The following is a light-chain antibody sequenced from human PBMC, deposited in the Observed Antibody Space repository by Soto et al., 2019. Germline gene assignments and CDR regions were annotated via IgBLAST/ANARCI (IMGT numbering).Light chain of an antibody. V-gene: IGKV1-39*01. J-gene: IGKJ4*02. CDR3: QQSHNIPST. CDR2: AAS. Sequence: DLQLTQSPSSLSASVGDRVTITCWARQSISTYLNWYQKKSVKDPKLLIFAASTLESGVPSRFSGGGSGTDFTLTINSLQTEDSAIYYCQQSHNIPSTFGRGTKVDIK. CDR1: QSISTY.